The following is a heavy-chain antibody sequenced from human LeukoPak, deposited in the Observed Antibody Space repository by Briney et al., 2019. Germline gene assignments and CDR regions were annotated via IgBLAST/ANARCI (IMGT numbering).Heavy chain of an antibody. J-gene: IGHJ4*02. CDR3: ARDFIHRSGEANY. CDR1: GFTFSNYN. CDR2: ISSSSRYM. V-gene: IGHV3-21*04. Sequence: GGSLRLSCAASGFTFSNYNVNWVRQAPGKGLEWVSVISSSSRYMYYADSVRGRFTISRDNAKNSLYLQMNSLRAEDTAMYYCARDFIHRSGEANYWGQGTLVTVSS. D-gene: IGHD3-22*01.